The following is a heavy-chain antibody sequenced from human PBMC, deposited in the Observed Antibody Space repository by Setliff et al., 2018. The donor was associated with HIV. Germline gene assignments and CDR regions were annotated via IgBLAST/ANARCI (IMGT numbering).Heavy chain of an antibody. J-gene: IGHJ5*02. CDR3: AREHYTFHGSGAPRGARLDP. CDR1: GDSMSSYF. V-gene: IGHV4-4*07. D-gene: IGHD3-10*01. CDR2: IYPSGRI. Sequence: SETLSLTCTVSGDSMSSYFWSWIRQPAGKGLEWIGRIYPSGRINYNPSLKSRVTLSVESAKNFFSLKLTSVTAADTAVYYCAREHYTFHGSGAPRGARLDPWGQGTLVTVSS.